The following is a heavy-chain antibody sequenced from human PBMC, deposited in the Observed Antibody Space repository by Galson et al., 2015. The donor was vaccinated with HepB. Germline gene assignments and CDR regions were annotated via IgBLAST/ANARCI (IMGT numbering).Heavy chain of an antibody. V-gene: IGHV3-21*01. Sequence: SLRLSCAASGFTFGSYSMNWVRQAPGKGLEWVSSISSSSSYIYYADSVKGRFTISRDNAKNSLYLQMNSLRAEDTAVYYRARASPYIYDAFDIWGQGTMVTVSS. J-gene: IGHJ3*02. D-gene: IGHD5-18*01. CDR2: ISSSSSYI. CDR3: ARASPYIYDAFDI. CDR1: GFTFGSYS.